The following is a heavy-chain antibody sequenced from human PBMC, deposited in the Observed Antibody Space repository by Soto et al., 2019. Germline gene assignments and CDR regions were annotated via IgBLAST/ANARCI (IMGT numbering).Heavy chain of an antibody. CDR1: GFTFSSYA. V-gene: IGHV3-30-3*01. CDR2: ISYDGTNE. J-gene: IGHJ3*02. D-gene: IGHD6-19*01. CDR3: ARAVAVAGPRKVDADAFDI. Sequence: GGSLRLSCAASGFTFSSYAMVWARQAPGKGLEWVAHISYDGTNENYADSVKGRFTISRDNSKKTLYLQMNSLRPEDTAVYYCARAVAVAGPRKVDADAFDIWGQGTVVTVSS.